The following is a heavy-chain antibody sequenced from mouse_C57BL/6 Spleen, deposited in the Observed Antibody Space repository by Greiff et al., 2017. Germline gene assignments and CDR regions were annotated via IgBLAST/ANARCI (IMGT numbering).Heavy chain of an antibody. D-gene: IGHD1-1*01. CDR3: ARFVVAYYAMDY. CDR2: IRNKANGYTT. Sequence: EVHLVESGGGLVQPGGSLSLSCAASGFTFTDYYMSWVRQPPGKALEWLGFIRNKANGYTTEYSASVKGRFTISRDNSQSILYLQMNALRAEDSATYYCARFVVAYYAMDYWGQGTSVTVAS. CDR1: GFTFTDYY. V-gene: IGHV7-3*01. J-gene: IGHJ4*01.